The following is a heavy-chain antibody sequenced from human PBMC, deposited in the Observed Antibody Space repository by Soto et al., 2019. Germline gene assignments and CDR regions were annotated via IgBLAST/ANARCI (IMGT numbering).Heavy chain of an antibody. CDR3: ARDAPPEDY. V-gene: IGHV1-18*01. J-gene: IGHJ4*02. Sequence: QVQLVQSGAEVKKPGASVKVSCKASGYTFTSYGISWVRQAPGQGLEWMGWISAYNGTTNDARKLNGRVTRTTDTSTCTTYLWLRGLGADETAVCYCARDAPPEDYWGRGTMVTVSS. CDR2: ISAYNGTT. CDR1: GYTFTSYG.